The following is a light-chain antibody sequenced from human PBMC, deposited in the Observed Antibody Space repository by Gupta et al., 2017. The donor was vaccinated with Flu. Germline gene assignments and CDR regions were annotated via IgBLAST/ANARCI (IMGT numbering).Light chain of an antibody. CDR1: TSNIGNNY. V-gene: IGLV1-47*01. CDR2: KND. J-gene: IGLJ3*02. CDR3: ASWDNSLSGWV. Sequence: PELPQPPSASGAPGKRVTLSCYGSTSNIGNNYAYWYQQFQGTAPKLFIYKNDQRPSGVPDRFSGSKSGTSASLTISGLRSEDEADYYCASWDNSLSGWVFGGGTKLTVL.